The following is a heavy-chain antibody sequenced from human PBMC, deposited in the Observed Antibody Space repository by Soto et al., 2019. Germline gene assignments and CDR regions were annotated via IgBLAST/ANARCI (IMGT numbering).Heavy chain of an antibody. Sequence: QVQLQESGPGLVKPSETPSLTCTVSGGSMSSYYWTWIRQPPGKGLEWIGYIYSSGSTNYNPSLKSRVTMSVDASKNQFSLKLSSVTAADTAVFYCARAYTSGWYVIDYWGQGTLVTVSS. J-gene: IGHJ4*02. CDR2: IYSSGST. CDR1: GGSMSSYY. V-gene: IGHV4-59*01. D-gene: IGHD6-19*01. CDR3: ARAYTSGWYVIDY.